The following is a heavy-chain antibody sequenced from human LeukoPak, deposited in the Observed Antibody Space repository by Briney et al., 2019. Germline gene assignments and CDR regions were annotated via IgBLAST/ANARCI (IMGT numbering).Heavy chain of an antibody. CDR2: IVVGSGNT. V-gene: IGHV1-58*02. CDR1: GYTFTGYY. J-gene: IGHJ4*02. D-gene: IGHD3-10*01. Sequence: SVKVSCKASGYTFTGYYMHWVRQARGQRLEWIGWIVVGSGNTNYAQKFQERVTITRDMSTSTAYMELSSLRSEDTAVYYCAADGYYGSRSFFDYWGQGTLVTVSS. CDR3: AADGYYGSRSFFDY.